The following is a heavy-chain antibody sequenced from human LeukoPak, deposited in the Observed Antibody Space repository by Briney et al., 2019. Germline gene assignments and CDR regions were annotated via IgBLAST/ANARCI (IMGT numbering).Heavy chain of an antibody. D-gene: IGHD1-1*01. CDR1: GYTVSSNY. Sequence: GASVKLSCTASGYTVSSNYMNWVRQAPGKGLEWVAIIYRGGITYYADSVNGRFTISRHSSTNTLYHQMHSLRNADNTAYYCAGVATQYNEGAYSYDGMDVWGQGTTVTVSS. V-gene: IGHV3-53*04. CDR3: AGVATQYNEGAYSYDGMDV. J-gene: IGHJ6*02. CDR2: IYRGGIT.